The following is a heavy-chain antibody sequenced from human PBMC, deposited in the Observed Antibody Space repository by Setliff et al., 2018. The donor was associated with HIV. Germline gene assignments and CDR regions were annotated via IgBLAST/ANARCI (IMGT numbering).Heavy chain of an antibody. CDR3: VDC. V-gene: IGHV3-33*01. CDR1: GFTFSNCD. J-gene: IGHJ4*02. CDR2: IWYDGSDK. Sequence: PGESLKISCAASGFTFSNCDMHWVRQAPGKGLEWVTVIWYDGSDKYYADSVKGRFTISTDNSKKTLSLQMNSLRAVTVRNVAAVDCWGQGTLVTVSS. D-gene: IGHD6-19*01.